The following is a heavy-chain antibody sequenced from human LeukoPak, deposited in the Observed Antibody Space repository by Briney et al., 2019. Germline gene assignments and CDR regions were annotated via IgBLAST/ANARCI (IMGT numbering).Heavy chain of an antibody. V-gene: IGHV6-1*01. CDR3: ARDSPLTTVTTFPYWYFDL. D-gene: IGHD4-17*01. CDR1: GDIVSSNSAA. J-gene: IGHJ2*01. Sequence: SQTLSLTCAISGDIVSSNSAAWNWIRQSPSRGLEWLGRTYYRSKWYNDYAVSVKSRITINPDTSKNQFSLQLNSVTPEDTAVYYCARDSPLTTVTTFPYWYFDLWGRGTLVTGSS. CDR2: TYYRSKWYN.